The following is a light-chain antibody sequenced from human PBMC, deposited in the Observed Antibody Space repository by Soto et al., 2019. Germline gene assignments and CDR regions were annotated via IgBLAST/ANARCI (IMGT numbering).Light chain of an antibody. V-gene: IGKV1-5*03. CDR2: KAS. CDR1: QSISSG. CDR3: QQYNCYPGT. J-gene: IGKJ4*02. Sequence: DIQMTQSPSTLSASVGDKVTITCRASQSISSGLAWYQQKPGKAPKLLIYKASTLDSGVPSNFSGSGAGTEFTLCISSLQPEDFAPYYGQQYNCYPGTFGRSTGVDVK.